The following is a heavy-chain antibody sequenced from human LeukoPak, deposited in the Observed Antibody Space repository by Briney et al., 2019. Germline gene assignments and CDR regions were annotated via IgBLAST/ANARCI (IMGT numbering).Heavy chain of an antibody. CDR3: ARAEHIVVVTANTARVNDAFDI. V-gene: IGHV4-59*12. Sequence: SETLSLTCTVSGGFISNYYWNWIRQPPGKGLEWIGYIYYSGSTYYNPSLKSRVTISVDTSKNQFSLKLSSVTAADTAVYYCARAEHIVVVTANTARVNDAFDIWGQGTMVTVSS. CDR2: IYYSGST. CDR1: GGFISNYY. J-gene: IGHJ3*02. D-gene: IGHD2-21*02.